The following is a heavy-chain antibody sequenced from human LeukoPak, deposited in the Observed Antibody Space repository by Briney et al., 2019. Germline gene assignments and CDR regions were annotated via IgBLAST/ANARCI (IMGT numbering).Heavy chain of an antibody. CDR2: ISYDGSNK. V-gene: IGHV3-30-3*01. CDR3: ARDFTATDAFDI. CDR1: GFTFSSYA. J-gene: IGHJ3*02. Sequence: GGSLRLSCAASGFTFSSYAMHWVRQAPGKGLEWVAVISYDGSNKYYADSVKGRFTIPRDNSKNTLYLQMNSLRAEDTAVYYCARDFTATDAFDIWGQGTMVTVSS. D-gene: IGHD2-21*02.